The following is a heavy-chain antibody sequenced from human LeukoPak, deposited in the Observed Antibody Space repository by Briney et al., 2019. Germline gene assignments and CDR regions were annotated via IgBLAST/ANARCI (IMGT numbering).Heavy chain of an antibody. CDR3: ARGGSAYYDILKVVAAIGDY. Sequence: ASVKVSCKASGYTFTSYGISWVRQAPGQGLEWMGWISAYNGSTNYAQKLQGRVTMTSDTSTSTAYMELRSLRSDDTAVYYCARGGSAYYDILKVVAAIGDYWGQGTLVTVSS. D-gene: IGHD3-9*01. J-gene: IGHJ4*02. V-gene: IGHV1-18*01. CDR2: ISAYNGST. CDR1: GYTFTSYG.